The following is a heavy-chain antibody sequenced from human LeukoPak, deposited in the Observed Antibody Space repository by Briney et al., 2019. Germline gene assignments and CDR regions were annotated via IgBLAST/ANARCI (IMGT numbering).Heavy chain of an antibody. CDR2: INPSGGST. J-gene: IGHJ4*02. Sequence: ASVKVSCKASGYTFTSYYMHWVRQAPGQGLEWMGIINPSGGSTSYAQRFQGRVTMTRDMSTSTVYMELSSLRSEDTAVYYCARDRGDSRPYDYWGQGTLVTVSS. CDR3: ARDRGDSRPYDY. CDR1: GYTFTSYY. D-gene: IGHD3-22*01. V-gene: IGHV1-46*01.